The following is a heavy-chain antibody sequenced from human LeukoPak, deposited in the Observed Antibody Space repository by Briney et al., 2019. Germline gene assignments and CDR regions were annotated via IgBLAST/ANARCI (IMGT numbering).Heavy chain of an antibody. CDR1: GFPFSDYF. V-gene: IGHV3-11*01. J-gene: IGHJ4*02. CDR3: ARDPVIGATSKRVHGGLDY. Sequence: GGSLRLSCAASGFPFSDYFMKWVRQTPEGGLEWLAYISGSGYVIDYADSVKGLFIISRDNAKNSLYLQVHSLRAEDTAVYYCARDPVIGATSKRVHGGLDYWGQGPLVTVSS. CDR2: ISGSGYVI. D-gene: IGHD2-21*01.